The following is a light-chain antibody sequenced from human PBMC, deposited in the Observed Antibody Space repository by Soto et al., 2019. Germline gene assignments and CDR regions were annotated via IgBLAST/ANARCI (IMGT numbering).Light chain of an antibody. CDR1: SSDVGGYNY. CDR2: DVT. CDR3: SSYTSSSTVV. V-gene: IGLV2-14*03. Sequence: QSALTQPASVSGSPGQSITISCTGTSSDVGGYNYVSWYQQHPGKAPKLMIYDVTNRPSGVSNRFPGSKSVNTASLTISGLQAEDEADYYCSSYTSSSTVVFGGGTKVTVL. J-gene: IGLJ3*02.